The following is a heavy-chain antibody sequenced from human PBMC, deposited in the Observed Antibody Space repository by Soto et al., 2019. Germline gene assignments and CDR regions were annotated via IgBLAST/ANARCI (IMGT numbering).Heavy chain of an antibody. D-gene: IGHD3-3*01. Sequence: GGSLRLSCAASGFTFSSYAMSWVRQAPGKGLEWVSAISGSGGSTYYADSVKGRFTISRDNSKNTLYLQMNSLRAEDTAVYYCAKDGPSYYDFWSGYYHFDYWGQGTLVTVSS. CDR3: AKDGPSYYDFWSGYYHFDY. J-gene: IGHJ4*02. CDR2: ISGSGGST. V-gene: IGHV3-23*01. CDR1: GFTFSSYA.